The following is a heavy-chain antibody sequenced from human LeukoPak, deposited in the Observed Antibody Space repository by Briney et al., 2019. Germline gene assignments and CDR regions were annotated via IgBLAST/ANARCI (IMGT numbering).Heavy chain of an antibody. CDR1: GGSISNYY. CDR3: ARGVYIAAAQYGY. J-gene: IGHJ4*02. CDR2: IYYSGTT. Sequence: PSGTLSLTCTVSGGSISNYYWSWIRQPPGKGLEWIGCIYYSGTTNYNPSLKSRVTISVDTSKNQFSLKLNSVTAADTAVYYCARGVYIAAAQYGYWGQGTLVTVSS. V-gene: IGHV4-59*01. D-gene: IGHD6-13*01.